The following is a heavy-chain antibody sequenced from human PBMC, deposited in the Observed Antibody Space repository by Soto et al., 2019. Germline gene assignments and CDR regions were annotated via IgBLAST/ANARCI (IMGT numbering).Heavy chain of an antibody. Sequence: PGGSLRLSCAASGFTFSSYSMNWVRQAPGKGLEWVSSISSSSSYIYYADSVKGRFTISRDNAKNSLYLQMNSLRAEDTAVYYCARDYRNPKSSSSFEGFDYWGQGTLVTVSS. D-gene: IGHD6-6*01. CDR2: ISSSSSYI. J-gene: IGHJ4*02. CDR3: ARDYRNPKSSSSFEGFDY. V-gene: IGHV3-21*01. CDR1: GFTFSSYS.